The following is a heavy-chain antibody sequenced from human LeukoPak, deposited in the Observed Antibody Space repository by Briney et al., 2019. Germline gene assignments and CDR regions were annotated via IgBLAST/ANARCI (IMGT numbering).Heavy chain of an antibody. V-gene: IGHV3-7*01. D-gene: IGHD2-2*01. Sequence: GGSLRLSCAASGFTFSSYWMSWVRQAPGKGLEWVANIKQDGSEKYYVDSVKGRFTISRDNAKNSLYLQLNSLRAEDTAAYFCARSSAREYCSSSTCYLIGAFEIWGQGTMVTVSS. J-gene: IGHJ3*02. CDR1: GFTFSSYW. CDR2: IKQDGSEK. CDR3: ARSSAREYCSSSTCYLIGAFEI.